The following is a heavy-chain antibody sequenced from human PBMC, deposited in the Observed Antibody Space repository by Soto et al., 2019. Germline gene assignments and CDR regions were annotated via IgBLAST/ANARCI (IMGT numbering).Heavy chain of an antibody. D-gene: IGHD6-13*01. V-gene: IGHV3-23*01. J-gene: IGHJ6*02. CDR2: ISGSGGST. CDR1: GFTFSSYA. CDR3: AKDTAAAGTGWARLRYYYGMDV. Sequence: GGSLRLSCAASGFTFSSYAMSWVRQAPGKGLEWVSAISGSGGSTYYADSVKGRFTISRDNSKNTLYLQMNSLRAEDTAVYYCAKDTAAAGTGWARLRYYYGMDVWGQGTTVTVSS.